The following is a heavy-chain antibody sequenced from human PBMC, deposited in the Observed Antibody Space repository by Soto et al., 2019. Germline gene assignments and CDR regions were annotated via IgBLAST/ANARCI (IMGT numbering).Heavy chain of an antibody. CDR3: ARDRGYRGYDRFSSYGMDV. J-gene: IGHJ6*02. Sequence: PGGSLRLSCAASGFTFSSYSMNRVRQAPGKGLEWVSSISSSSSYIYYADSVKGRFTISRDNAKNSLYLQMKSLRAEDTAVYYCARDRGYRGYDRFSSYGMDVWGQGTTVTVYS. D-gene: IGHD5-12*01. V-gene: IGHV3-21*01. CDR1: GFTFSSYS. CDR2: ISSSSSYI.